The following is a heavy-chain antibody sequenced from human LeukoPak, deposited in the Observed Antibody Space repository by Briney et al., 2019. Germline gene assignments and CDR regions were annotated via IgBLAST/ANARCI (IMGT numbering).Heavy chain of an antibody. Sequence: TGGSLRLSCAASGFTFSSYSMNWVRQAPGKGLEWVSSISSSSSYIYYADSVKGRFTISRDNAKNSPYLQMNSLRAEDTAVYYCARVTYYGSGSSPHFDYWGQGTLVTVSS. CDR2: ISSSSSYI. CDR3: ARVTYYGSGSSPHFDY. J-gene: IGHJ4*02. CDR1: GFTFSSYS. D-gene: IGHD3-10*01. V-gene: IGHV3-21*01.